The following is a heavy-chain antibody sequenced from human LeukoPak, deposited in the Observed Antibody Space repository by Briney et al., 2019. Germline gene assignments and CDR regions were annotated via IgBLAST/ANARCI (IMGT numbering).Heavy chain of an antibody. CDR3: ARALRWYYDSSGGDY. V-gene: IGHV3-21*01. CDR2: ISSSSSYI. D-gene: IGHD3-22*01. J-gene: IGHJ4*02. CDR1: GFTFSSYS. Sequence: GGSLRLSCAASGFTFSSYSMNWVRQAPGKGLEWVSSISSSSSYIYYADLVKGRFTISRDNAKNSLYLRMNSLRAEDTAVYYCARALRWYYDSSGGDYWGQGTLVTVSS.